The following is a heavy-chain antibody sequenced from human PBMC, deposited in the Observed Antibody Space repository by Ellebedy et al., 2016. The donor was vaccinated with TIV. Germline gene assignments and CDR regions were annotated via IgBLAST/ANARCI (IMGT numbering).Heavy chain of an antibody. CDR3: ARATFGSGSYAYFDF. CDR1: GYTFTSYF. V-gene: IGHV1-46*04. Sequence: AASVKVSCKASGYTFTSYFMHWARQAPGRGLEWMGIIDPSGGTTNFAQKLQGRVTMTRDTSTSTTYMDLSSLRSEDTAIYYCARATFGSGSYAYFDFWGQGTLVTVSS. J-gene: IGHJ4*02. CDR2: IDPSGGTT. D-gene: IGHD3-10*01.